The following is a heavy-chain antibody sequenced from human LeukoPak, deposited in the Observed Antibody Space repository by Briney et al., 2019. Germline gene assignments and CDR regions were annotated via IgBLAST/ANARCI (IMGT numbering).Heavy chain of an antibody. J-gene: IGHJ5*02. Sequence: NASETLSLTCTVSGGSVNNNYWGWIRQPPGKGLEWVGYIYSSGSTTYNPSLESRLTISIDTSKNHFSLKLSSVTAADTAVYYCAKRAVTTAGDLWFDPWGQGTLVTVSS. CDR1: GGSVNNNY. D-gene: IGHD2-21*01. CDR3: AKRAVTTAGDLWFDP. V-gene: IGHV4-59*08. CDR2: IYSSGST.